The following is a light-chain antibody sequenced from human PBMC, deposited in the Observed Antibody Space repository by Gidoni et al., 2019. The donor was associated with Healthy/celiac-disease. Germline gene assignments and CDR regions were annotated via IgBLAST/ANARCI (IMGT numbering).Light chain of an antibody. CDR3: QQYGSSPRT. V-gene: IGKV3-20*01. CDR2: GAS. Sequence: EIVLTQSPGTLSLSPGERATLSCRASQSVSSSYLAWYQQKPGQAPRLLIYGASSRATGIPDRCRGRGSGTDFTLTISRLEPEDFAVYYCQQYGSSPRTFGQGTKVEIK. J-gene: IGKJ1*01. CDR1: QSVSSSY.